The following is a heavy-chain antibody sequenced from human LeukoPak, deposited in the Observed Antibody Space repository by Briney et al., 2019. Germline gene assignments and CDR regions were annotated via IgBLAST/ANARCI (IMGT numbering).Heavy chain of an antibody. CDR3: VRGGQCRGGSCHADYFYYYIDV. CDR2: ISHGSGTK. D-gene: IGHD2-15*01. J-gene: IGHJ6*03. CDR1: GFSFSDYY. Sequence: GGSLSLSCAAPGFSFSDYYINWIRQAPGKGLEWVSYISHGSGTKHYADSVKGRFTVSRDNAKNSVILQMNRLRDEDTAVYYCVRGGQCRGGSCHADYFYYYIDVWGKGTTVTVSS. V-gene: IGHV3-11*04.